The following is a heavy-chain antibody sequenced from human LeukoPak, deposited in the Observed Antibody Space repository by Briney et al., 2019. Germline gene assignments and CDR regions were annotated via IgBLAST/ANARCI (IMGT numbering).Heavy chain of an antibody. V-gene: IGHV1-18*01. CDR1: GYTFTSYG. CDR2: ISAYNGNT. CDR3: ARSTPPRTLFGDYESGY. Sequence: GASVKVSCKASGYTFTSYGISWVRQAPGQGLEWMGWISAYNGNTNYAQKLQGRVTMTTDTSTSTAYMELRSLRSDDTAVYYCARSTPPRTLFGDYESGYWGQGTLVTVSS. J-gene: IGHJ4*02. D-gene: IGHD4-17*01.